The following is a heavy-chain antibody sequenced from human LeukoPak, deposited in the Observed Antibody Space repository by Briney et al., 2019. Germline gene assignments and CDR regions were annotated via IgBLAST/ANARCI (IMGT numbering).Heavy chain of an antibody. CDR3: ARVNAPTIFGTTCYFDY. CDR1: GGSFSGYY. CDR2: INHSGST. J-gene: IGHJ4*02. V-gene: IGHV4-34*01. Sequence: SETLSLTCAVYGGSFSGYYWSWIRQPPGKGLEWIREINHSGSTNYNPSLKSRVTISVDTSKNQFSLKLSSVTAADTAVYYCARVNAPTIFGTTCYFDYWGQGTLVTVSS. D-gene: IGHD3-3*01.